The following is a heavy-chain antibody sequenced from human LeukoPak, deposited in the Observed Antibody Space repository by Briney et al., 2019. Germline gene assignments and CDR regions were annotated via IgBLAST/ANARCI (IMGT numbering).Heavy chain of an antibody. J-gene: IGHJ6*03. CDR1: GYTFTDFF. Sequence: ASVKVSCKASGYTFTDFFIHWVRQAPGQGLEWMGWINPYSGATNYAKNFQGRVTMTRDTSISTAYMELSSLRSDDTAVYYCAINGYSSSWYSSYYYYYMDVWGKGTTVTISS. D-gene: IGHD6-13*01. CDR3: AINGYSSSWYSSYYYYYMDV. CDR2: INPYSGAT. V-gene: IGHV1-2*02.